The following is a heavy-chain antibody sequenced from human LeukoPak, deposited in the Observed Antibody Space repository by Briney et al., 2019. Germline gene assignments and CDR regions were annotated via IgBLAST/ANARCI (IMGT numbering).Heavy chain of an antibody. CDR2: IIPILGIA. Sequence: GSSVKVSCKASGGTFSSYAISWVRQAPGQGLEWMGRIIPILGIANYAQKFQGRVTITADKSTSTAYMELSSLRSEDTAVYYCARGYRKDIVVVVAATSLRYWGQGTLVTVSS. J-gene: IGHJ4*02. V-gene: IGHV1-69*04. CDR1: GGTFSSYA. D-gene: IGHD2-15*01. CDR3: ARGYRKDIVVVVAATSLRY.